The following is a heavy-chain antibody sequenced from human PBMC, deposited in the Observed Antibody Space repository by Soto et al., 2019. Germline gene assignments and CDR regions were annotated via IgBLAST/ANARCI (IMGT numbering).Heavy chain of an antibody. V-gene: IGHV3-30-3*01. Sequence: GGSLRLSCAASGFTFSSYAMHWVRQAPGKGLEWVAVISYDGSNKYYADSVKGRFTISRDNSKNTLYLQMNSLRAEDTAVYYCARDYYDSSGYYTPRYGMDVWGQGTTVTVSS. J-gene: IGHJ6*02. D-gene: IGHD3-22*01. CDR3: ARDYYDSSGYYTPRYGMDV. CDR1: GFTFSSYA. CDR2: ISYDGSNK.